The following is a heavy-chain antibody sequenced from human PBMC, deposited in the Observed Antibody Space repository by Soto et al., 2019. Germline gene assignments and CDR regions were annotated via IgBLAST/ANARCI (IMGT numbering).Heavy chain of an antibody. CDR1: GFTFDDHA. J-gene: IGHJ4*02. V-gene: IGHV3-9*01. CDR2: LNWDSGSI. Sequence: SLRLSCAASGFTFDDHAMHWVRQARGKGLEWVSGLNWDSGSISYADSVKGRFTISRDNAKNSLYPQMNSLRAEDTAVYYCAKDTNPYYDFWSGYYPTFDYWGQGTLVTVSS. CDR3: AKDTNPYYDFWSGYYPTFDY. D-gene: IGHD3-3*01.